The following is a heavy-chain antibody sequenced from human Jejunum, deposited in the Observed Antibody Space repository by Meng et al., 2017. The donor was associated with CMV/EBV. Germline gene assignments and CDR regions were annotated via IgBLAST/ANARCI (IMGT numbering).Heavy chain of an antibody. J-gene: IGHJ4*02. CDR3: ARTGCSSSSCYDY. V-gene: IGHV1-3*01. Sequence: QVAQSGAEAKKPGASVKVSCKASGYSFTTYAMHWVRQAPGQRLEWMGWINAGNGNTKYSEKFQSRVTITRDTAASTAYMELSSLRSEDTAVYYCARTGCSSSSCYDYWGQGTLVTVSS. CDR1: GYSFTTYA. D-gene: IGHD2-2*01. CDR2: INAGNGNT.